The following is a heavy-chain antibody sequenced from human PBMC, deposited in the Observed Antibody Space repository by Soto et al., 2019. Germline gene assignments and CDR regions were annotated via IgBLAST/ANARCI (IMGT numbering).Heavy chain of an antibody. CDR3: ARVGRDEAAAGHHYDY. D-gene: IGHD6-13*01. CDR1: GFTFSSYA. CDR2: ISYDGSNK. J-gene: IGHJ4*02. Sequence: QVQQVESGGGVVQPGRSLRLSCAASGFTFSSYAMHWVRQAPGKGLEWVAVISYDGSNKYYADSVKGRFTISRDNSKNTLYLQMNSLRAEDTAVYYCARVGRDEAAAGHHYDYWGQGTLVTVSS. V-gene: IGHV3-30-3*01.